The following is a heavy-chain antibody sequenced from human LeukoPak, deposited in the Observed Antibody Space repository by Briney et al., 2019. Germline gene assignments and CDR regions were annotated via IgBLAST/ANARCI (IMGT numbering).Heavy chain of an antibody. J-gene: IGHJ4*02. Sequence: PGGSLRLSCAASGFSFSTYGMHWVRQAPGKGLEWVAFITDNGLRTNYLESVKGLFTISRDDSKNTLYLQMNSLRVEDTAVYYCARDRIGKYSIDYWGQGTLVTVSS. CDR2: ITDNGLRT. CDR1: GFSFSTYG. V-gene: IGHV3-30*02. CDR3: ARDRIGKYSIDY. D-gene: IGHD2-15*01.